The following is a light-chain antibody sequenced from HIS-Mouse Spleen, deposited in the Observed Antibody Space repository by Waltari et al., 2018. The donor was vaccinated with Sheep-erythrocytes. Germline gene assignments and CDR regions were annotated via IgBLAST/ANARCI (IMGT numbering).Light chain of an antibody. Sequence: SYELTQPPSVSVSPGQTARITCSGDALPKKYAYWYQQKSGQAPVLVIYEDSKRPSGIPEGCAGSSSGTMATLTISVAQVEDDADYYCYSTDSSGNHWVFGGGTKLTVL. V-gene: IGLV3-10*01. CDR3: YSTDSSGNHWV. J-gene: IGLJ3*02. CDR2: EDS. CDR1: ALPKKY.